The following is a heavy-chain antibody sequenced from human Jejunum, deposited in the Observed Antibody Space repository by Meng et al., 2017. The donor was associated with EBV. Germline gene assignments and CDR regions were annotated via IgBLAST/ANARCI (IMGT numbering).Heavy chain of an antibody. CDR2: ISHGGSNQ. CDR1: GFTFSR. CDR3: AKDRNYYIDY. V-gene: IGHV3-30-3*01. J-gene: IGHJ4*02. Sequence: QGQLVESGGGVAQPGRSLRLSCAASGFTFSREWVAVISHGGSNQYSADSVKGRFTISRYSSKNMLSLQMNSLRAEDTAVYYCAKDRNYYIDYWGQGTLVTVSS.